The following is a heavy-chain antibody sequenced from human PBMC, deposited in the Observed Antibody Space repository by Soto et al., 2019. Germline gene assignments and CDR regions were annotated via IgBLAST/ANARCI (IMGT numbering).Heavy chain of an antibody. CDR3: AKALVRGVIIRSAFDY. V-gene: IGHV3-23*01. CDR2: ISGSGGST. CDR1: GFTFSSYA. J-gene: IGHJ4*02. Sequence: GGSLRLSCAASGFTFSSYAMSWVRQAPGKGLEWVSAISGSGGSTYYADSGKGRFTISRDNSKNTLYLQMNSLRAEDTAVYYCAKALVRGVIIRSAFDYWGQGTLVTVSS. D-gene: IGHD3-10*01.